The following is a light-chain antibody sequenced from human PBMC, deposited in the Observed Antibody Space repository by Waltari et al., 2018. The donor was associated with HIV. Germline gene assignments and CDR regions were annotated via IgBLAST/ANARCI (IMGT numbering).Light chain of an antibody. CDR1: NIGKKS. CDR3: RVWDSSGDPWV. Sequence: SYVLTQTPSVSVAPGQTARITCGGINIGKKSVHWYNQKPGQAPVLVIYNDDDRPSGIPERFSGSNSGNTATLTISKVEVGDEADYYCRVWDSSGDPWVFGGGTRVTVL. CDR2: NDD. J-gene: IGLJ3*02. V-gene: IGLV3-21*02.